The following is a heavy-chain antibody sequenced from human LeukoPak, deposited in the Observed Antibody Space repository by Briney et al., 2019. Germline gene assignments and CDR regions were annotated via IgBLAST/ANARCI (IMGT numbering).Heavy chain of an antibody. CDR2: ISSGGTET. D-gene: IGHD1-1*01. CDR3: AKGGYIGYNGLFDM. Sequence: PGGSLRLSCVGSGFTFSPYIVSWVRQAPGKGLQWVSGISSGGTETYYADSVRGRFTISRDDSRNMVYLQMTSLRAEDTATYYCAKGGYIGYNGLFDMWGQGTMVTVSS. V-gene: IGHV3-23*01. J-gene: IGHJ3*02. CDR1: GFTFSPYI.